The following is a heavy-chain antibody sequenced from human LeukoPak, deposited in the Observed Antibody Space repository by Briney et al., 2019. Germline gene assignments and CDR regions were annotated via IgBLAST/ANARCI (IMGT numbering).Heavy chain of an antibody. CDR2: VNHSGYT. V-gene: IGHV4-39*07. D-gene: IGHD4-17*01. CDR1: GGSISSSGYY. J-gene: IGHJ4*02. CDR3: TRMTTGHDY. Sequence: SETLSLTCTVSGGSISSSGYYWDWIRQPPGKGLEWIGEVNHSGYTNMNPSLKSRVTISVDTSKNQFSLRMSTVTAADTAVYFCTRMTTGHDYWGQGPLVTVSS.